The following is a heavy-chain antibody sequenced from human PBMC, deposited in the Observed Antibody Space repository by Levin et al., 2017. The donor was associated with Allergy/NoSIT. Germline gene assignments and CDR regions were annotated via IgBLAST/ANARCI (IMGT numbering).Heavy chain of an antibody. V-gene: IGHV3-15*07. D-gene: IGHD6-19*01. J-gene: IGHJ3*01. Sequence: GESLKISCAVSGLNFNKAWMNWVRQAPGKGLEWVGRIKSHAVGGAPDYAAPIKGRFTISRDDANKTVYLQMNSLKTEDTAVYYCAPMAHSSAWFGDTLDFWGQGTMVTVSS. CDR3: APMAHSSAWFGDTLDF. CDR1: GLNFNKAW. CDR2: IKSHAVGGAP.